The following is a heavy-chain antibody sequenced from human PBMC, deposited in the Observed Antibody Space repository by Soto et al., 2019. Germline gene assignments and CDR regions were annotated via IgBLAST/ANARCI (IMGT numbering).Heavy chain of an antibody. CDR1: VFTFSSYA. D-gene: IGHD2-15*01. V-gene: IGHV3-23*01. Sequence: EVQLLESGGGLVQPGGSLRLSCAASVFTFSSYAMSWVRQAPGKGLEWVSAISGSGGSTYYADSVKGRFTISRDNSKNTLYLQMNSLRAEDTAVYYCAKEAGYCSGGSCYRNFDYWGQGTLVTVSS. J-gene: IGHJ4*02. CDR3: AKEAGYCSGGSCYRNFDY. CDR2: ISGSGGST.